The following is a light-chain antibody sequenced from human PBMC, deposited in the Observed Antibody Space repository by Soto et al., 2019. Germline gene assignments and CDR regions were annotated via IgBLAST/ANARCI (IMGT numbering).Light chain of an antibody. J-gene: IGKJ4*01. CDR2: HAT. CDR3: QQYNKWPLT. Sequence: IVMTQSPATLSVSPGARATLSCRASPSVSSTLAWYQQQPGPAPRLLIYHATIRATGIPARFSGSGSGTEFTLTISSLQSEDIAVYYCQQYNKWPLTFGGGTKVEIK. CDR1: PSVSST. V-gene: IGKV3-15*01.